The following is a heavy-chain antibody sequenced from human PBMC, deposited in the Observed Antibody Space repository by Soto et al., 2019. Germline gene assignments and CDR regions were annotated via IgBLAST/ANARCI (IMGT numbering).Heavy chain of an antibody. D-gene: IGHD6-13*01. Sequence: ASVKVSCKASGYNFTSYYMHWGRQDPGQGLEWMRMINPSGGSTSCAQKFQGSVTMTRDTSTSTVYMELSSLRSEDKAVYYCARADGVIAADGTLGHYYYYGMDVWGQGTTVTVSS. V-gene: IGHV1-46*01. J-gene: IGHJ6*02. CDR3: ARADGVIAADGTLGHYYYYGMDV. CDR1: GYNFTSYY. CDR2: INPSGGST.